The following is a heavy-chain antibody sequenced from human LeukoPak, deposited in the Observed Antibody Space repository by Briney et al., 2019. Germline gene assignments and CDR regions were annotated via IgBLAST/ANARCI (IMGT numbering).Heavy chain of an antibody. D-gene: IGHD4-17*01. CDR1: GVSFSTYY. CDR2: VNHSGYT. J-gene: IGHJ4*02. V-gene: IGHV4-34*01. Sequence: PSETLSLTCDVPGVSFSTYYWSWIRQSPEKGLEWIGEVNHSGYTNYNPSLKGRVTISVDTSKNQFSLKLSSVTAADTAVYYCARQLYGSDYWGQGTLVTVSS. CDR3: ARQLYGSDY.